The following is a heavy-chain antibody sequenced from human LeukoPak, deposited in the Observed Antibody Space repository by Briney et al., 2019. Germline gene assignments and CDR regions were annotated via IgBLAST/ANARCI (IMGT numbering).Heavy chain of an antibody. D-gene: IGHD3-10*01. J-gene: IGHJ4*02. CDR3: ARYNTLPRGFTAVDF. CDR1: RCWINQYY. Sequence: SYTLSVPCRVSRCWINQYYGTWLRQAPGKGLAWVGKVYFPWTTNYNSSLKSRVTLSVDTSKNQFSLKLSSVTAADTAVYYCARYNTLPRGFTAVDFWGQGTLVTVSS. CDR2: VYFPWTT. V-gene: IGHV4-59*07.